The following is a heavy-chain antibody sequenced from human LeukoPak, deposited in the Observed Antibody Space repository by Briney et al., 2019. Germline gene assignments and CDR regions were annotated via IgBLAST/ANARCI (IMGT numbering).Heavy chain of an antibody. D-gene: IGHD1-14*01. CDR1: TFTFSSYG. Sequence: GGSLRLSCAASTFTFSSYGMSWVRQAPGKGLEWVSSISGSGGSTYYADSVKGRFTISRDNAKNSLSLQMNSLRAEDTAVYYCARSPAGANYYLDVWGKGTTVTISS. CDR3: ARSPAGANYYLDV. J-gene: IGHJ6*03. V-gene: IGHV3-23*01. CDR2: ISGSGGST.